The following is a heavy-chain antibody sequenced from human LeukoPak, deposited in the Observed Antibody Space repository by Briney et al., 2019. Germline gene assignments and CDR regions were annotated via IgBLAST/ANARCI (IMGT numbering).Heavy chain of an antibody. CDR2: IIPIFGIA. CDR1: GGTFNNYA. V-gene: IGHV1-69*04. CDR3: ARELVRGVIITNYGY. J-gene: IGHJ4*02. D-gene: IGHD3-10*01. Sequence: SVKVSCKASGGTFNNYALSWVRQAPGQGLEWMGRIIPIFGIANYAQKFQGRVTITADKSTSTAYMELSSLKSEDTAVYYCARELVRGVIITNYGYWGQGTLVTVSS.